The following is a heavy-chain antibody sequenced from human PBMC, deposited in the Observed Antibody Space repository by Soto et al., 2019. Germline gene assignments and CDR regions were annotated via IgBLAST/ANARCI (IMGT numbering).Heavy chain of an antibody. CDR1: GFTVSSNY. Sequence: EVQLVESGGGLVQPGGSLRVSCAASGFTVSSNYMSWVRQAPGKGLEWVSIIYSGGSTYYADSVKGRFTISRDSSKNTLYLQMDSLRAEDTAVYYCARTNVGSGWDSFEYWGQGTLVTVSS. V-gene: IGHV3-66*01. CDR3: ARTNVGSGWDSFEY. D-gene: IGHD6-19*01. CDR2: IYSGGST. J-gene: IGHJ4*02.